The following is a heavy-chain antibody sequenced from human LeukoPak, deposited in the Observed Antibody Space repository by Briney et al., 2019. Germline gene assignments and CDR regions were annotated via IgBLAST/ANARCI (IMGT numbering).Heavy chain of an antibody. CDR3: ARGRKNDFWSGYYPYYFDY. CDR2: MNPNSGNT. J-gene: IGHJ4*02. CDR1: GYTFTSYD. Sequence: ASVTVSCKASGYTFTSYDINWVRQAPGQGLEWMGWMNPNSGNTGYAQKFQGRVTMTRNTSISTAYMELSSLRSEDTAVYYCARGRKNDFWSGYYPYYFDYWGQGTLVTVSS. D-gene: IGHD3-3*01. V-gene: IGHV1-8*01.